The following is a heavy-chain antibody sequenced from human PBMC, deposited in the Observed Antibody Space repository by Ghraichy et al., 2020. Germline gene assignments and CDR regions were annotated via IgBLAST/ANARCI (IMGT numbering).Heavy chain of an antibody. D-gene: IGHD4-23*01. V-gene: IGHV6-1*01. CDR3: ARDHNSPQTTVVTPGSYYYGMDV. Sequence: SQTLSLTCAISGDSVSSNSAAWNWIRQSPSRGLEWLGRTYYRSKWYNDYAVSVKSRISINPDTSKNQFSLQLNSVTPEHTAVYYCARDHNSPQTTVVTPGSYYYGMDVWGQGTTVTVSS. CDR1: GDSVSSNSAA. CDR2: TYYRSKWYN. J-gene: IGHJ6*02.